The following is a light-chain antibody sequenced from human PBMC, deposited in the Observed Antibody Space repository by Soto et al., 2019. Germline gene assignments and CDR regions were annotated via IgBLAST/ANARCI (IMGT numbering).Light chain of an antibody. CDR3: QQSYITPYT. J-gene: IGKJ2*01. CDR1: QSISVH. CDR2: AAS. V-gene: IGKV1-39*01. Sequence: DIQMTQSPSSLFASVGDTVTITCRASQSISVHLNWYQQKPGKVPKLLIDAASNLQSGVPSSFSGSGSETDFALTISSLQPEDFATYYCQQSYITPYTFGQGNKLQIK.